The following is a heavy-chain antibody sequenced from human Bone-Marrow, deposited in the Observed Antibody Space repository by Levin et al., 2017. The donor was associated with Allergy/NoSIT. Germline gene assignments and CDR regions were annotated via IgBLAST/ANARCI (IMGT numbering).Heavy chain of an antibody. V-gene: IGHV3-48*01. CDR3: VGGGWCDY. Sequence: PGGSLRLSCAASGFTFSSSSMTWVRQAPGKGLEWVSFISSSSSSVHYAESVKGRFTITRDNAKNSLYLQMNSLRAEDTAVYYCVGGGWCDYWGQGTLVTVSS. D-gene: IGHD6-19*01. J-gene: IGHJ4*02. CDR2: ISSSSSSV. CDR1: GFTFSSSS.